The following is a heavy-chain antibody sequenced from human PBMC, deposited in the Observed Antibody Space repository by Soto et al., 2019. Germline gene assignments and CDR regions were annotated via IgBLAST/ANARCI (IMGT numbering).Heavy chain of an antibody. CDR3: AKRFGGRWYFDF. Sequence: EVQLLESGGGLVQPGGSLRLSCAASGFTFSSYAMSWVRQAPGKGLEWVSTISGVGDSTYYADSVKGRSTISRDNSKNTLYLQMNSLGAEDTAVYYCAKRFGGRWYFDFWGRGTLVIVSS. CDR1: GFTFSSYA. D-gene: IGHD3-16*01. CDR2: ISGVGDST. V-gene: IGHV3-23*01. J-gene: IGHJ2*01.